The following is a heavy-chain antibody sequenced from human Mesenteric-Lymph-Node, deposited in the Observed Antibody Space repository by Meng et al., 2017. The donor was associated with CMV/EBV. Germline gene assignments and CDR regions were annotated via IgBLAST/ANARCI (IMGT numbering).Heavy chain of an antibody. V-gene: IGHV5-51*01. Sequence: SGYSVSSYYIGWVRQVPGKGLEWIGVFYPGDSDATYGPSFQGQVTISADKSISTAYLQWSSLKASDTAMYYCARRGYCATTSCSYFDYWGQGTLVTVSS. J-gene: IGHJ4*02. CDR2: FYPGDSDA. D-gene: IGHD2-2*01. CDR3: ARRGYCATTSCSYFDY. CDR1: GYSVSSYY.